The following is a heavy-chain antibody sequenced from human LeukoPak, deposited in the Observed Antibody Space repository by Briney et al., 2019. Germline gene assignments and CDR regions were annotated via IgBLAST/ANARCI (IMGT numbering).Heavy chain of an antibody. CDR1: GYTFTSYG. V-gene: IGHV1-18*01. D-gene: IGHD3/OR15-3a*01. J-gene: IGHJ4*02. CDR2: ISAYNGNT. Sequence: ASVKVSCKASGYTFTSYGISWVRQAPGQGLEWMGWISAYNGNTNYAQKLQGRVTMTTDTSTSTAYMELRSLRSDDTAVYYCAKDADFWTSYYFDYWGQGTLVTVSS. CDR3: AKDADFWTSYYFDY.